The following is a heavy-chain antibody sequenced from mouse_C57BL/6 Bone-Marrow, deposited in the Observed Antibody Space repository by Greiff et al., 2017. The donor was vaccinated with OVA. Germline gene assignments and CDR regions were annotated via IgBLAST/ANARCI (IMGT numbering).Heavy chain of an antibody. CDR2: IDPENGDT. J-gene: IGHJ2*01. CDR3: TIYYGSSYGY. D-gene: IGHD1-1*01. V-gene: IGHV14-4*01. CDR1: GFNIKDDY. Sequence: EVQLVESGAELVRPGASVKLSCTASGFNIKDDYMHWVKQRPEQGLEWIGWIDPENGDTEYASKFQGKATITADTSSNTAYLQLSSLTSEDTAVYYCTIYYGSSYGYWGQGTTLTVSS.